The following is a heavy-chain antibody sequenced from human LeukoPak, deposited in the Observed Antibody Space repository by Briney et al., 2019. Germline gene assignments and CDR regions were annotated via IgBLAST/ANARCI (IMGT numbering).Heavy chain of an antibody. CDR1: GFTFSSYA. CDR2: ISGSGGST. CDR3: AKDRNSITTHFDY. J-gene: IGHJ4*02. V-gene: IGHV3-23*01. Sequence: GGSLRLSCAASGFTFSSYAMSWVLQATGKGLEWVSAISGSGGSTYYADSVKGRFTISRDNSKNTLYLQMNSLRAEDTAVYYCAKDRNSITTHFDYWGQGTLVTVSS. D-gene: IGHD3-22*01.